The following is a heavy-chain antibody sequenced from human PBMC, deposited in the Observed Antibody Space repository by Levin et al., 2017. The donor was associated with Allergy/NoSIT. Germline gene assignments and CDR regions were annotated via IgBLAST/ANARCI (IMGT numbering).Heavy chain of an antibody. D-gene: IGHD3-22*01. CDR2: IYYSGST. CDR1: GGSVSSGSYY. Sequence: SETLSLTCTVSGGSVSSGSYYWSWIRQPPGKGLEWIGYIYYSGSTNYNPSLKSRFTISVDTSKNQFSLKLSSVTAADTAVYYCARDSGDYYDSSGYYDHYGMDVWGQGTTVTVSS. J-gene: IGHJ6*02. CDR3: ARDSGDYYDSSGYYDHYGMDV. V-gene: IGHV4-61*01.